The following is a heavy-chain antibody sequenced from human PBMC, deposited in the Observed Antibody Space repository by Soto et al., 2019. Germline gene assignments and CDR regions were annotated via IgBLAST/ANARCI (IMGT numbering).Heavy chain of an antibody. CDR1: CGSFSGYY. D-gene: IGHD3-3*01. Sequence: SETLSLTCAVYCGSFSGYYWSWIRQPPGKGLEWIGEINHSGSTNYNPSLKSRVTISVDTSKNQFSLKLSSVTAADTAVYYCARAGERFLEWLLYVYWGQGTLVTVSS. CDR3: ARAGERFLEWLLYVY. CDR2: INHSGST. J-gene: IGHJ4*02. V-gene: IGHV4-34*01.